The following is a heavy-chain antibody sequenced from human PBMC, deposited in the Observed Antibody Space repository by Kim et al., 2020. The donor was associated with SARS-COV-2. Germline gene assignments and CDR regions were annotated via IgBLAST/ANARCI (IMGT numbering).Heavy chain of an antibody. Sequence: SVKVSCKASGGTFSSYAISWVRQAPGQGLEWMGGIIPIFGTANYAQKFQGRVTITADESTSTAYMELSSLRSEDTAVYYCARGRGDSSSSVGWFDPWGQGTLVTVSS. CDR3: ARGRGDSSSSVGWFDP. J-gene: IGHJ5*02. CDR1: GGTFSSYA. D-gene: IGHD6-6*01. CDR2: IIPIFGTA. V-gene: IGHV1-69*13.